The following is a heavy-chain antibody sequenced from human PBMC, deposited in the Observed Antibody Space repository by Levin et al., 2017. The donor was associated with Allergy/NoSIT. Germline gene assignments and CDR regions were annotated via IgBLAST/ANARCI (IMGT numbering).Heavy chain of an antibody. CDR2: IYTSGST. V-gene: IGHV4-4*07. Sequence: SQTLSLTCTVSGGSISSYYWSWIRQPAGKGLEWIGRIYTSGSTNYNPSLKSRVTMSVDTSKNQFSLKLSSVTAADTAVYYCARDSHYYGSGSYDDAFDIWGQGTMVTVSS. J-gene: IGHJ3*02. D-gene: IGHD3-10*01. CDR1: GGSISSYY. CDR3: ARDSHYYGSGSYDDAFDI.